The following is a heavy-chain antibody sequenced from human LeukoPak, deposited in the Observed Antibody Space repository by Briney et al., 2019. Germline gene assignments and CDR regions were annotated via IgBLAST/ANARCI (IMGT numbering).Heavy chain of an antibody. CDR1: GGSISSCSCY. Sequence: SETLSLTCTVSGGSISSCSCYWGWIRQPPGKGLEWIGSIYYNGNTYYNPSLKSRVTISVDTSKNQFSLKLSSVTAADTAVYYCARHVDYIYGQVDYWGQGTLVAVSS. CDR2: IYYNGNT. V-gene: IGHV4-39*01. J-gene: IGHJ4*02. D-gene: IGHD5-18*01. CDR3: ARHVDYIYGQVDY.